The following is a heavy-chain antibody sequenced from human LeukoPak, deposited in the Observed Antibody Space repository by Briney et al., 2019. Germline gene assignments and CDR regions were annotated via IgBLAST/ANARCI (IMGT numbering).Heavy chain of an antibody. Sequence: QPGRSLRLSCAASGFTFNDYAIHWVRQAPGKGLEWVAVTSYDGGNKYYTNSLKGRFTISRDNSKNTLYLQMNSLRAEDTAVYYCAKDLGYSSGWLNWGQGTLVTVSS. V-gene: IGHV3-30-3*01. CDR3: AKDLGYSSGWLN. J-gene: IGHJ1*01. D-gene: IGHD6-19*01. CDR2: TSYDGGNK. CDR1: GFTFNDYA.